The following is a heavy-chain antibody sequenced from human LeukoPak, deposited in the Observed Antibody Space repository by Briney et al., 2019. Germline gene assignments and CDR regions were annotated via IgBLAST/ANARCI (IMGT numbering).Heavy chain of an antibody. CDR2: ISPYNGNT. V-gene: IGHV1-18*01. CDR1: GYTFTSYG. Sequence: GASVKVSCKASGYTFTSYGVSWVRQAPGQGLEWMGWISPYNGNTNYAQKLQGRVTMTTDTSTSTAYMELRSLRSDDTVVYYCARDRLSPGPDGNWFDPWGQGTLVTVSS. J-gene: IGHJ5*02. D-gene: IGHD1-14*01. CDR3: ARDRLSPGPDGNWFDP.